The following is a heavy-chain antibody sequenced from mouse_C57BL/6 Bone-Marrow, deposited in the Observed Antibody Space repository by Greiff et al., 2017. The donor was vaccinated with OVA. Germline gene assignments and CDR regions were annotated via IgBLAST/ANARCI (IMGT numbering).Heavy chain of an antibody. CDR1: GFTFSSYG. CDR3: ASPIYYYGSSYGFDV. J-gene: IGHJ1*03. CDR2: ISSGGSYT. Sequence: VQLVESGGDLVKPGGSLKLSCAASGFTFSSYGMSWVRQTPDKRLEWVATISSGGSYTYYPDSVKGRFTISRDNAKNTLYLQMSSLKSEDTAMYYCASPIYYYGSSYGFDVWGTGTTVTVSS. D-gene: IGHD1-1*01. V-gene: IGHV5-6*01.